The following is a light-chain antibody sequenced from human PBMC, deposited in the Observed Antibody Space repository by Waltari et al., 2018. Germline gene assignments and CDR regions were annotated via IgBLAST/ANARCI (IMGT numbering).Light chain of an antibody. J-gene: IGLJ1*01. Sequence: SYVLTQPPSVSVAPGETARITCGGNNIGTKSVHWYRQKPGQAPVLVISYDSDRPPGIPGRCSGSNAGATATLTISRVEAGDEADYYCQVWDANNEPGLFGTGTEVTV. CDR1: NIGTKS. CDR3: QVWDANNEPGL. V-gene: IGLV3-21*01. CDR2: YDS.